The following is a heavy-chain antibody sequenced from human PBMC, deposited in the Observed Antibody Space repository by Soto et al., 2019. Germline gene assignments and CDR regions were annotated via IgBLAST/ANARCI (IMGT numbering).Heavy chain of an antibody. V-gene: IGHV1-69*06. Sequence: SVKVSCKASGGTFSSYAISWVREAPGQGLEWMGGIIPIFGTANYAQKFQGRVTITADKSTSTAYMELSSLRSEDTAVYYCATARFNYYGSGTTHSYDYWGQGTLVTVSS. D-gene: IGHD3-10*01. J-gene: IGHJ4*02. CDR1: GGTFSSYA. CDR3: ATARFNYYGSGTTHSYDY. CDR2: IIPIFGTA.